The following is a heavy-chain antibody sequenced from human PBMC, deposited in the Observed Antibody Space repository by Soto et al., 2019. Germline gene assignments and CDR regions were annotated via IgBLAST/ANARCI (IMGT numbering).Heavy chain of an antibody. D-gene: IGHD3-22*01. J-gene: IGHJ4*02. CDR3: ARDGSVYQASGFDY. Sequence: QVQLVQSGAEVKNPGASVKVSCKASGYTFTTYYIHWVRQAPGQGLEWMGMINPSDGGTTYAQKCQGRATMTSDTSTTTVYMDLSSLRSEDTAVYYCARDGSVYQASGFDYWGQGTLVTVSS. CDR1: GYTFTTYY. V-gene: IGHV1-46*01. CDR2: INPSDGGT.